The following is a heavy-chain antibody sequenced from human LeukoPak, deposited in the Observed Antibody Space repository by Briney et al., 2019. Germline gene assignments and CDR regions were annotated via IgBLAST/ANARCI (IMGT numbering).Heavy chain of an antibody. D-gene: IGHD3-10*01. CDR1: GGTFSNYA. J-gene: IGHJ4*02. Sequence: ASVKVSCKASGGTFSNYAITWVRQAPGQGLEWMGRINPNSGGTNYAQKFQGRVTMTRDTSISTAYMELSRLRSDDTAVYYCARDPGVTMVRGDDYWGQGTLVTVSS. CDR3: ARDPGVTMVRGDDY. CDR2: INPNSGGT. V-gene: IGHV1-2*06.